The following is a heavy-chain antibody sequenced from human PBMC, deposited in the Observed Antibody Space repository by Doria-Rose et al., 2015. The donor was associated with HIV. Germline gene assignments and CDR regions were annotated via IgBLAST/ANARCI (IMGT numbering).Heavy chain of an antibody. CDR2: IIPILDIV. Sequence: ISCVRQSPGQGLEWMVRIIPILDIVNYALRFQGRVTITADESTSTAYMELSSLRSEDTAIYYCASQWERSSFDYWGQGTRGTVSS. V-gene: IGHV1-69*02. CDR3: ASQWERSSFDY. D-gene: IGHD1-26*01. J-gene: IGHJ4*02.